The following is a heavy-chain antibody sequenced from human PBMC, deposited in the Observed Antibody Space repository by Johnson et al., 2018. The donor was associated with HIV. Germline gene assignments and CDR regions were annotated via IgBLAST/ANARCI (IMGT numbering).Heavy chain of an antibody. CDR3: AKDRSLTMIVAMAGWAFDI. CDR1: GFTFSSYA. Sequence: QVKLLESGGGLVQPGGSLRLSCAASGFTFSSYAMHWVRQAPGKGLESVSAISSNGGSTYYANSVKGRFTISRDNSKNTLYLQMNSLRAEDTAVYYCAKDRSLTMIVAMAGWAFDIWGQGTMVTVSS. V-gene: IGHV3-64*04. CDR2: ISSNGGST. J-gene: IGHJ3*02. D-gene: IGHD3-22*01.